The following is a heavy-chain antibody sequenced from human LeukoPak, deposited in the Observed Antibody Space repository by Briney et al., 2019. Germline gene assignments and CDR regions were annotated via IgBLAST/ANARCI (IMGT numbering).Heavy chain of an antibody. V-gene: IGHV4-34*01. CDR2: INHSGST. CDR3: ARGYDSSGYQDY. D-gene: IGHD3-22*01. J-gene: IGHJ4*02. CDR1: GGSFSVYY. Sequence: SETLSLTCAVYGGSFSVYYWSWIRQPPGKGLEWIGEINHSGSTNYNPSLKSRVTISVDTSKNQFSLKLSSVTAADTAVYYCARGYDSSGYQDYWGQGTLVTVSS.